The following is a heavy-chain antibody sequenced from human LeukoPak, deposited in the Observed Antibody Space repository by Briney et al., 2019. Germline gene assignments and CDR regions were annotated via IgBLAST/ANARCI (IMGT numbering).Heavy chain of an antibody. CDR1: GSTVSSNY. CDR3: ARGPYFPRTYYDFWSGYQLVPDDAFDI. Sequence: GGSLRLSCAASGSTVSSNYMSWVRQAPGKGLEWVSVIYSGGSTYYADSVKDRFTISRDNSKNTLYLQMNSLRAEDTAVYYCARGPYFPRTYYDFWSGYQLVPDDAFDIWGQGTMVTVSP. J-gene: IGHJ3*02. V-gene: IGHV3-53*01. CDR2: IYSGGST. D-gene: IGHD3-3*01.